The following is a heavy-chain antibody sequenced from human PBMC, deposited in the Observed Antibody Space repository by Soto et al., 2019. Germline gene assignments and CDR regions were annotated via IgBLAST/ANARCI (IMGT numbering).Heavy chain of an antibody. D-gene: IGHD5-18*01. CDR1: GGSISSSSYY. CDR3: ARHSRGYSYGDPWDY. CDR2: IYYSGST. V-gene: IGHV4-39*01. J-gene: IGHJ4*02. Sequence: ETLSLTCTVSGGSISSSSYYWGWIRQPPGKGLEWIGSIYYSGSTYYNPSLKSRVTISVDTSKNQFSLKLSSVTAADTAVYYCARHSRGYSYGDPWDYWGQGTLVTVSS.